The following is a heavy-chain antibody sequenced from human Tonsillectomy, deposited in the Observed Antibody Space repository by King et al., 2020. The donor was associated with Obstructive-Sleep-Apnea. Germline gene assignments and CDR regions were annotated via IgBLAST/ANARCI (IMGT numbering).Heavy chain of an antibody. V-gene: IGHV3-30*18. D-gene: IGHD5/OR15-5a*01. Sequence: VQLVESGGGVVQPGRSLRLSCAASGFTFSSYGMHWVRQAPGKGLEWVAVISYDGSNKYYADSVKGRFTISIDNSKNTLYLQMNSLRAEDTAVYYCAKISDSVDYWGQGTLVTVSS. CDR1: GFTFSSYG. J-gene: IGHJ4*02. CDR3: AKISDSVDY. CDR2: ISYDGSNK.